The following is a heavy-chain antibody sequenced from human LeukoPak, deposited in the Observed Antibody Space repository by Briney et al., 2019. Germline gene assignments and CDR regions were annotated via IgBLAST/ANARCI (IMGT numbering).Heavy chain of an antibody. CDR3: ARESPPATPCSGYEGCSGYYYMDV. Sequence: SETLSLTCTVSGGSVTSGTFYWSWIRQPPGKGLEWIGYIYYSGSTNYNPSLKSRVTISVDTSKNQFSLKLSSVTAADTAVYYCARESPPATPCSGYEGCSGYYYMDVWGKGTTVTVSS. D-gene: IGHD5-12*01. CDR2: IYYSGST. J-gene: IGHJ6*03. CDR1: GGSVTSGTFY. V-gene: IGHV4-61*01.